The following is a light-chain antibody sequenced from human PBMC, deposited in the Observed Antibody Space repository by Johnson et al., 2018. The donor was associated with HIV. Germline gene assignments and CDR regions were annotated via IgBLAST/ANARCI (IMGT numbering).Light chain of an antibody. J-gene: IGLJ1*01. Sequence: QSVLTQPPSVSAAPGQKVTISCSGSSSNIGKNYVSWYQQLPGTAPKVLIYENNKRPSGIPDRFSGSKSGTSATLGITVLQTGDEADYYCGTWDSSLSAGVFGTGTKVSVL. CDR3: GTWDSSLSAGV. CDR1: SSNIGKNY. V-gene: IGLV1-51*02. CDR2: ENN.